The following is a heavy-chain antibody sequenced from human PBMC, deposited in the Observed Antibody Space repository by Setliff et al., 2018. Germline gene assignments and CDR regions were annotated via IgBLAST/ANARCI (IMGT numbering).Heavy chain of an antibody. CDR2: SKPNGGTI. CDR3: TTDRVGCSGTSCYNAFDI. D-gene: IGHD2-2*01. V-gene: IGHV3-15*07. J-gene: IGHJ3*02. Sequence: PGGSLRLSCAASGFTFSSHWMHWVRQVPGKGLAWVSQSKPNGGTIDYAAPVKGRFTISRDDSKNTLYLQMNSLKTEDIAVYFCTTDRVGCSGTSCYNAFDIWGQGTMVTVSS. CDR1: GFTFSSHW.